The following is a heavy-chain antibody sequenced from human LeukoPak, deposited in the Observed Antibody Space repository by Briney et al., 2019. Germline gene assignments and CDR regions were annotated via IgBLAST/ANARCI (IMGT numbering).Heavy chain of an antibody. D-gene: IGHD2-15*01. CDR1: GGTFSSYA. Sequence: ASVKVSCKASGGTFSSYAISWVRQAPGQGLEWMGWINPNSGGTNYAQKFQGRVTMTRDTSISTAYMELSRLGSDDTAVYYCAAVAPKDAFDTWGQGTMVTVSS. V-gene: IGHV1-2*02. CDR2: INPNSGGT. J-gene: IGHJ3*02. CDR3: AAVAPKDAFDT.